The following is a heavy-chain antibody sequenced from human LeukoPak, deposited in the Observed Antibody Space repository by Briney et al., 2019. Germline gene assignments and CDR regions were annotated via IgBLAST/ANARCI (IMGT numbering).Heavy chain of an antibody. CDR3: ARVNYYDSSGNYYHNWFDP. Sequence: SQTLSLTCTVSGGSISSGSYYWSWIRQPAGKGLEWIGRIYTSGSTNYNPSLKSRVTMSVDTSKNQFSLKLSSVPAADTAVYYCARVNYYDSSGNYYHNWFDPWGQGTLVTVSS. CDR1: GGSISSGSYY. J-gene: IGHJ5*02. V-gene: IGHV4-61*02. D-gene: IGHD3-22*01. CDR2: IYTSGST.